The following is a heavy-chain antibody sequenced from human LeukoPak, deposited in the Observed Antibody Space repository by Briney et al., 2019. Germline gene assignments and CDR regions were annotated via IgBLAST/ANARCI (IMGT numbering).Heavy chain of an antibody. CDR3: ARPSTYYYDSSYFDY. V-gene: IGHV4-39*01. D-gene: IGHD3-22*01. CDR2: IYYSGST. Sequence: SETLSLTCTVSGGSISSSSYYWGWIRQPPGKGLEWIGTIYYSGSTYYNPSLKSRVTISIDTPKNQFSLKLNSVTAADTAVYYCARPSTYYYDSSYFDYWGRGTLVTVSS. CDR1: GGSISSSSYY. J-gene: IGHJ4*02.